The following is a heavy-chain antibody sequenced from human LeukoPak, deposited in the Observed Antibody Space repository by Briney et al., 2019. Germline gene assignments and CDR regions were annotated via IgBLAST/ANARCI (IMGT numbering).Heavy chain of an antibody. Sequence: ASVKVSCKASGYTFTDYYIHWVRQAPGQGLEWMGIINPSGGGTSYAQKFQGRVTMTRDTSTSTVYMELSSLRSEDTAVYYCARDGKVVPAYHFDYWGQGSLVTVSS. J-gene: IGHJ4*02. CDR3: ARDGKVVPAYHFDY. V-gene: IGHV1-46*01. CDR1: GYTFTDYY. CDR2: INPSGGGT. D-gene: IGHD2-2*01.